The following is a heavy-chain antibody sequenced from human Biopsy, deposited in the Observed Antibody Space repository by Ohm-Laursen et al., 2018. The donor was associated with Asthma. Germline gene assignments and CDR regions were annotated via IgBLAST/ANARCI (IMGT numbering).Heavy chain of an antibody. D-gene: IGHD4-17*01. CDR3: ASDFPKDYVRYNFQF. CDR2: ISPIFGSS. V-gene: IGHV1-69*06. J-gene: IGHJ4*02. CDR1: GGTFSNFA. Sequence: SVKVSCKVPGGTFSNFAISWVRQAPGLGLEWMGGISPIFGSSNYAQRFQGRVTITADIFTRTVYMELSGLSSDDTAVYYYASDFPKDYVRYNFQFWGQGTLVTVSS.